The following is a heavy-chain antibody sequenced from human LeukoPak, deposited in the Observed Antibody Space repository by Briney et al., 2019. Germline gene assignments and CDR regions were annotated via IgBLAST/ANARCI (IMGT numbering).Heavy chain of an antibody. V-gene: IGHV4-34*01. J-gene: IGHJ2*01. CDR1: GGSLTSYY. CDR2: LSHGGDT. D-gene: IGHD1-26*01. CDR3: ASPSECCGSAFRL. Sequence: PSETLSLTCAVYGGSLTSYYMSWIRQSPGKGLEWHGELSHGGDTNYNPSLKRRVTISVDTSKNQFSLRLTSLTAADTAVYFCASPSECCGSAFRLWGRGTLVTVSS.